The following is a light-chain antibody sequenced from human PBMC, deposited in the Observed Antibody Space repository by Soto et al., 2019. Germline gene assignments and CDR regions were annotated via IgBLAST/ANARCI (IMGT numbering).Light chain of an antibody. CDR1: QSVSSD. V-gene: IGKV3-15*01. J-gene: IGKJ4*01. CDR2: GAS. CDR3: QQYNDWPALT. Sequence: EIMMTQSPVTLSVSPGERATLSCRASQSVSSDLAWYQQRHGQAPSRLIYGASTRATGVPARFSGSGSGTEFTLTISSLQSEDFAVYYCQQYNDWPALTFGGGTKVEIK.